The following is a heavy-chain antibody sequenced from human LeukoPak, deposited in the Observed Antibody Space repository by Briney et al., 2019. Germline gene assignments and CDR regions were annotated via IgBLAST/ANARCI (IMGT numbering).Heavy chain of an antibody. D-gene: IGHD2-2*01. Sequence: SETLSLTXTVSGGSIRSYYWSWIRQPPGKGLEWIGYIYYSGSTNYNPSLKSRVTISVDTSKNQFSLKLSSVTADDTAVYYCARSIVVVPAARAGDAFDIWGQGTMVTVSS. J-gene: IGHJ3*02. CDR2: IYYSGST. CDR1: GGSIRSYY. V-gene: IGHV4-59*01. CDR3: ARSIVVVPAARAGDAFDI.